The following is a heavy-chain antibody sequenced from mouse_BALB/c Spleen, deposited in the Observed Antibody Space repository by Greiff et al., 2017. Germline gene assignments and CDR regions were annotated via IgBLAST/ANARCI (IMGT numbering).Heavy chain of an antibody. V-gene: IGHV2-9*02. Sequence: VQLKESGPGLVAPSQSLSITCTVSGFSLTSYGVHWVRQPPGKGLEWLGVIWAGGSTNYNSALMSRLSISKDNSKSQVFLKMNSLQTDDTAMYYCARERQLGPHYYAMDYWGQGTSVTVSS. CDR3: ARERQLGPHYYAMDY. D-gene: IGHD3-2*01. CDR2: IWAGGST. CDR1: GFSLTSYG. J-gene: IGHJ4*01.